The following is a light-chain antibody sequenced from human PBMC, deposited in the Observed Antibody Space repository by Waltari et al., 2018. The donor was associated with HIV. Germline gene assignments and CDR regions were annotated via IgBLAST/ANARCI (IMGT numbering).Light chain of an antibody. CDR3: GTWDSSLSAVV. CDR2: DNN. Sequence: QSVLTQPPSVSAAPGQKVTISCFGSSSNIGNNYVSWYQQLPGTAPKLIIYDNNKRPSGIPDRFSGSKSGTSATLGITGLQTGDEADYYCGTWDSSLSAVVFGGGTKLTVL. V-gene: IGLV1-51*01. J-gene: IGLJ2*01. CDR1: SSNIGNNY.